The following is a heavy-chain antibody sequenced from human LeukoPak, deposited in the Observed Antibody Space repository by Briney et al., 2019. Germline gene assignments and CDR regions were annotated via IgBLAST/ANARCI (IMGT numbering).Heavy chain of an antibody. J-gene: IGHJ4*02. CDR2: IYYSGST. Sequence: PSETLSLTCTVSGGSISSYYRSWIRQPPGKGLEWIGYIYYSGSTNYNPSLKSRVTISVDTSKNQFSLKLSSVTAADTAVYYCARGAPGIAAAGYYWGQGTLVTVSS. V-gene: IGHV4-59*12. D-gene: IGHD6-13*01. CDR3: ARGAPGIAAAGYY. CDR1: GGSISSYY.